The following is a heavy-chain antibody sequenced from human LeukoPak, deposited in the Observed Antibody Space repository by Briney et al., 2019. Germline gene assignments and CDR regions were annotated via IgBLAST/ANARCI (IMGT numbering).Heavy chain of an antibody. CDR2: ISSSSSYI. CDR1: GFTFSSYS. CDR3: ARGDGVTISGVVRTAELNWFDP. V-gene: IGHV3-21*01. J-gene: IGHJ5*02. D-gene: IGHD3-3*01. Sequence: PGGSLRLSCAASGFTFSSYSMNWVRQAPGKGLEWVSSISSSSSYIYYADSVKGRFTISRDNAKNSLYLQMNSLRAEDTAVYYCARGDGVTISGVVRTAELNWFDPWGQGTLVTVSS.